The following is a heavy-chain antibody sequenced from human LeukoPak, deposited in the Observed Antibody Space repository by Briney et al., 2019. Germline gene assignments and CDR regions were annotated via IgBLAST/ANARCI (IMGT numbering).Heavy chain of an antibody. J-gene: IGHJ4*02. V-gene: IGHV3-30*03. CDR1: GFTFSSYG. CDR3: AGSYGSDY. CDR2: ISYDGSNK. D-gene: IGHD5-18*01. Sequence: PGGSLRLSCAASGFTFSSYGMHWVRQASGKGLEWVAVISYDGSNKYYADSVKGRFTISRDNSKNTLYLQMNSLRAEDTAVYYCAGSYGSDYWGQGTLVTVSS.